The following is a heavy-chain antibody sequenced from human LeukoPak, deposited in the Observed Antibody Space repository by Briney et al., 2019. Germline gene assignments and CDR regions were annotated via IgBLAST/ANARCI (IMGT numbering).Heavy chain of an antibody. CDR2: INPDSGVT. Sequence: ASVKVSCKASGYTFTSYGISWVRQAPGQGLEWMGWINPDSGVTNYAQQFQGRVTMTRDTSISTVYMELSRLGSDDTAVFYCARGLRVTMIQDWGQGTLVTVSS. J-gene: IGHJ4*02. D-gene: IGHD3-22*01. CDR3: ARGLRVTMIQD. CDR1: GYTFTSYG. V-gene: IGHV1-2*02.